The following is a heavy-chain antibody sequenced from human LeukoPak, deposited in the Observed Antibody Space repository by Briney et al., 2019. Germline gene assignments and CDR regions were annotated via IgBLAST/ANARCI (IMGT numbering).Heavy chain of an antibody. CDR1: AGAFSSYA. CDR2: IIPIFGTA. CDR3: ARAGVVGAVSLYMDV. D-gene: IGHD1-26*01. J-gene: IGHJ6*03. Sequence: SVKVSCKASAGAFSSYAISWVRQAPGQGLEWMGGIIPIFGTANYVQKFQGRVTITADESTSTAYMELSSLRSEDTAVYYCARAGVVGAVSLYMDVWGKGTTVTVSS. V-gene: IGHV1-69*13.